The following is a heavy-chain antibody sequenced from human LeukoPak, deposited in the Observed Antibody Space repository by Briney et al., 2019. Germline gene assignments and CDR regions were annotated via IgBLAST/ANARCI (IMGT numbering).Heavy chain of an antibody. CDR2: ISSSGSTI. J-gene: IGHJ6*03. CDR1: GFTFSSYE. V-gene: IGHV3-48*03. D-gene: IGHD3-10*01. Sequence: GGSLRLSCAASGFTFSSYEMNWVRQAPGKGLEWVSYISSSGSTIYYADSVKGRFTISRDNSKNTLYLQMNSLRAEDTAVYYCAKVHSGSGRRNYYYYMDVWGKGTTVTISS. CDR3: AKVHSGSGRRNYYYYMDV.